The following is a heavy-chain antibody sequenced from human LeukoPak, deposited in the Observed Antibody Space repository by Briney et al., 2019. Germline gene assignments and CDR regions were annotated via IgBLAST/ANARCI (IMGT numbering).Heavy chain of an antibody. D-gene: IGHD2-2*01. CDR1: GFTFSSYA. CDR2: ISGSGGST. CDR3: VATVPAAATQYWDY. Sequence: GGSLRLSCAASGFTFSSYAMSWVRQAPGEGLEWVSAISGSGGSTYYADSVKGRFTISRDNSKNTLSLQMNSLRAEDTAVYYCVATVPAAATQYWDYWGQGTLVTVSS. J-gene: IGHJ4*02. V-gene: IGHV3-23*01.